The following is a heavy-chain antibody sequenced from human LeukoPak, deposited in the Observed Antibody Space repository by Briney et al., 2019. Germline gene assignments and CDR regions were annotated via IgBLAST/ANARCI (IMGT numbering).Heavy chain of an antibody. CDR3: AIDVGRCLDY. V-gene: IGHV3-7*01. D-gene: IGHD3-10*02. CDR2: IKGDESAR. Sequence: GGSLRLSCAVSIDTLHLCWIFCARQAPGKGLEWVANIKGDESARHQADSVRGRFTISRDNAKKSVYLQMSSLRGEYTAVYYCAIDVGRCLDYWGQGTLVTVSS. J-gene: IGHJ4*02. CDR1: IDTLHLCW.